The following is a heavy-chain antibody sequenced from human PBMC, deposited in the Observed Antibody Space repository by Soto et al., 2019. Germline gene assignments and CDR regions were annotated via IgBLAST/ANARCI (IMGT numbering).Heavy chain of an antibody. V-gene: IGHV4-34*01. CDR1: GGSFSGYY. CDR3: ARGGAGGLIATAVPRGY. D-gene: IGHD6-13*01. CDR2: INHSGST. J-gene: IGHJ4*02. Sequence: QVQLQQWGAGLLKPSETLALTCAVYGGSFSGYYWNWIRPPPGKGLEWIGEINHSGSTNYNPSLKSRVTIAVDTSKNQFALKLSSVTAADTAVYYCARGGAGGLIATAVPRGYWGQGTLVTVSS.